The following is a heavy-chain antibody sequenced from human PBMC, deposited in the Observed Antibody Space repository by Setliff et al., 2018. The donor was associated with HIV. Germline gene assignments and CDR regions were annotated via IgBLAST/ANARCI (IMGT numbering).Heavy chain of an antibody. Sequence: SETLSLTCTVSGGSMSGYYWSWIRQSPGKELEWIGYVYSSGSTNYSPSLKSRVAISVDTSKNQFSLRLTSVTASDTAVYFCARHYQDYVFDNWGRGTLVTVSS. CDR1: GGSMSGYY. CDR3: ARHYQDYVFDN. J-gene: IGHJ4*02. V-gene: IGHV4-59*08. D-gene: IGHD4-17*01. CDR2: VYSSGST.